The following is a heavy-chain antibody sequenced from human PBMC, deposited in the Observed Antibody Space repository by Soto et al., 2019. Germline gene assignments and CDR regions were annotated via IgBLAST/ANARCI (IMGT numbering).Heavy chain of an antibody. Sequence: GGSLRLSCAASGFTFSSYWMSWVRQAPGKGLEWVANIKQDGSEKYYGDSVKGRFTSSRDNAKNSLYLQMNSLRAEDTAMSYCAGEDEELLSGSDFYYYYGMDVWGQGTTVTVSS. D-gene: IGHD2-2*01. V-gene: IGHV3-7*05. CDR1: GFTFSSYW. CDR2: IKQDGSEK. J-gene: IGHJ6*02. CDR3: AGEDEELLSGSDFYYYYGMDV.